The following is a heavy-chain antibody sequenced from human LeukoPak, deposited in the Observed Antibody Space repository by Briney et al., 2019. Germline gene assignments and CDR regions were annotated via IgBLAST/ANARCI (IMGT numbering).Heavy chain of an antibody. Sequence: SETLSLTCTVSGGSISSYYWSWIRQPTGKGLEWIGYIYYSGSTNYNPSLKSRVTISVDTSKNQFSLKLSSVTAADTAVYYCARGWSAAAGTWWFDPWGQGTLVTVSS. CDR2: IYYSGST. CDR3: ARGWSAAAGTWWFDP. J-gene: IGHJ5*02. D-gene: IGHD6-13*01. CDR1: GGSISSYY. V-gene: IGHV4-59*01.